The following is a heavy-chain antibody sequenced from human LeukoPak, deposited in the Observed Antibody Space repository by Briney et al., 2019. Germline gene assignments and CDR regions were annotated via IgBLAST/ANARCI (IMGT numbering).Heavy chain of an antibody. J-gene: IGHJ5*02. Sequence: GGSLRLSCVASGFTFSSNWMSWVRQAPGKGLEWVANIKQDGSEIYYVDSMKGRFTISRDNAKNSLYLQMNSLRAEDTAVYYCTGKRFDPWGQGTLVIVSS. CDR2: IKQDGSEI. D-gene: IGHD5-24*01. V-gene: IGHV3-7*01. CDR3: TGKRFDP. CDR1: GFTFSSNW.